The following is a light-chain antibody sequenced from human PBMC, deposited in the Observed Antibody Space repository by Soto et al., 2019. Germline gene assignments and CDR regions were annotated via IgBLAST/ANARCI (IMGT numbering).Light chain of an antibody. CDR3: NSYTSSSTLV. CDR2: NVY. CDR1: SSDVGGYNF. V-gene: IGLV2-14*03. J-gene: IGLJ2*01. Sequence: QSALTQPASVSGSPGQSITISCTGTSSDVGGYNFVSWYQQHPGKAPKLMLYNVYDRPSGISHRFSGSRSGNTASLTISGLQAEDEAHYYCNSYTSSSTLVFGGGTKVTVI.